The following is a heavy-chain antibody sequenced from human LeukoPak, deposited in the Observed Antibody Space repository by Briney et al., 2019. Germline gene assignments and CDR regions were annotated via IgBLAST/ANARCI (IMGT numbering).Heavy chain of an antibody. D-gene: IGHD2-2*01. V-gene: IGHV4-34*01. CDR2: INHSGST. CDR3: ARRRIVVVPAAIRGWFDP. J-gene: IGHJ5*02. CDR1: GYSISSGYY. Sequence: PSETLSLTCAVSGYSISSGYYWSWIRPPPGKGLEWIGEINHSGSTNYNPSLKSRVTISVDTSKNQFSLKLSSVTAADTAVYYCARRRIVVVPAAIRGWFDPWGQGTLVTVSS.